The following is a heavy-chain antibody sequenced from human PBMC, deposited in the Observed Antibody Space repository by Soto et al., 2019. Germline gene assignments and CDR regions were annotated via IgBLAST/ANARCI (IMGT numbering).Heavy chain of an antibody. CDR1: GDSISSGGYY. V-gene: IGHV4-31*03. J-gene: IGHJ4*02. D-gene: IGHD1-7*01. CDR3: ARVKGETTRRAFDS. CDR2: IYANGGA. Sequence: QVQLQESGPGLVKPSQTLSLTCTVSGDSISSGGYYWSWIRQHPGKGLEWIVYIYANGGAYYSPSLEARVVISVDRSENQFSMRPSFVTAADTAVYYCARVKGETTRRAFDSWGQGTLVTVSS.